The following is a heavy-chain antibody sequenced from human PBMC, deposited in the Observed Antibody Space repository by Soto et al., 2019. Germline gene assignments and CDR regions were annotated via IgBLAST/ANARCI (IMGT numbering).Heavy chain of an antibody. CDR1: GYFFTTYW. Sequence: EVQLVQSGAEVKKPGESLKISCKVSGYFFTTYWIAWLRQMPGKGLEWMGIIYPGDSDTRYSPSFQGQVTISADKSISTAYLHWSSLKASDIAMYYCARGARGYRALDYWGQGTLVTVSS. J-gene: IGHJ4*02. V-gene: IGHV5-51*03. CDR2: IYPGDSDT. CDR3: ARGARGYRALDY. D-gene: IGHD2-2*01.